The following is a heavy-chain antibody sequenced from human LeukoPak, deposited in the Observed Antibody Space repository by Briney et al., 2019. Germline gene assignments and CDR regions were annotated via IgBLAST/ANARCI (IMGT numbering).Heavy chain of an antibody. Sequence: ASVKVSCKASGGTFSSYTISWVRQAPGQGLEWMGRIIPILGIANYAQKFQGRVTITADKSTSTAYMELSSLRSEDTAVYYCASSGGDYDFWSGYYSGPGAFDIWGQGTMVTVSS. CDR1: GGTFSSYT. CDR2: IIPILGIA. J-gene: IGHJ3*02. CDR3: ASSGGDYDFWSGYYSGPGAFDI. V-gene: IGHV1-69*02. D-gene: IGHD3-3*01.